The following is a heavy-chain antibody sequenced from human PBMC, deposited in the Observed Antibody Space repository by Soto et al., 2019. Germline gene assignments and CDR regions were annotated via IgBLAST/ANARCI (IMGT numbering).Heavy chain of an antibody. CDR3: ARAVIGDYVGWFDP. V-gene: IGHV4-34*01. CDR1: GGSFSGYY. J-gene: IGHJ5*02. CDR2: INHSGST. Sequence: QVQLQQWGAGLLKPSETLSLTCAVYGGSFSGYYWSWIRQPPGKGLEWIGEINHSGSTNYNPSLKSRFTISVDTSKNQVSLKLSSVTAADTAVYYGARAVIGDYVGWFDPWGQGTLVIFAS. D-gene: IGHD4-17*01.